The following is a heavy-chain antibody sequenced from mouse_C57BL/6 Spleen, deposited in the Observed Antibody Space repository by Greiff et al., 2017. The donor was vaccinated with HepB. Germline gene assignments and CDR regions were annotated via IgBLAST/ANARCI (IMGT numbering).Heavy chain of an antibody. J-gene: IGHJ1*03. V-gene: IGHV1-18*01. D-gene: IGHD1-1*01. Sequence: VQLKQSGPELVKPGASVKIPCKASGYTFTDYNMDWVKQSHGKSLEWIGDINPNNGGTIYNQKFKGKATLTVDKSSSTAYMELRSLTSEDTAVYYCARGDYYGSRPHWYFDVWGTGTTVTVSS. CDR3: ARGDYYGSRPHWYFDV. CDR2: INPNNGGT. CDR1: GYTFTDYN.